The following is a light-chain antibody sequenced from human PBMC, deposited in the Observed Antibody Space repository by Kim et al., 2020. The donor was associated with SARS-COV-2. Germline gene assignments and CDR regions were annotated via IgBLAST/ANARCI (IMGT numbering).Light chain of an antibody. CDR3: QRYNSVPWT. J-gene: IGKJ1*01. CDR1: QGISSY. V-gene: IGKV1-27*01. CDR2: AAS. Sequence: APVGYRSTITCRASQGISSYLAWYQQKAGKGPKLLIYAASALQSGVPSRFRGSGSGTDFTLTISSLQPEDVATYYCQRYNSVPWTFGQGTKVDIK.